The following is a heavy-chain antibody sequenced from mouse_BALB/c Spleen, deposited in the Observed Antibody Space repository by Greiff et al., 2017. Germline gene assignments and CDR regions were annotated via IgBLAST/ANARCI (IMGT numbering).Heavy chain of an antibody. J-gene: IGHJ4*01. Sequence: EVNVVESGGGLVQPGGSMKLSCVASGFTFSNYWMNWVRQSPEKGLEWVAEIRLKSNNYATHYAESVKGRFTISRDDSKSSVYLQMNNLRAEDTGIYYCTGDGSPYYAMDYWGQGTSVTVSS. D-gene: IGHD2-3*01. CDR2: IRLKSNNYAT. V-gene: IGHV6-6*02. CDR3: TGDGSPYYAMDY. CDR1: GFTFSNYW.